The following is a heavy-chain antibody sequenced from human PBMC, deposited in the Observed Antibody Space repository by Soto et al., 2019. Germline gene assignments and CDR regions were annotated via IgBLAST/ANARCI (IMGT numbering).Heavy chain of an antibody. CDR1: GFTFSSYA. CDR2: ISGSGGST. J-gene: IGHJ4*02. CDR3: AKEFRSSGWYFFLFDY. D-gene: IGHD6-19*01. V-gene: IGHV3-23*01. Sequence: EVQLLESGGGLVQPGGSLRLSCAASGFTFSSYAMSWVRQAPGKGLEWVSAISGSGGSTYYADSVKGRFTISRDNSKNPLYLQMNSLRAEDTAVYYCAKEFRSSGWYFFLFDYWGQGTLVTVSS.